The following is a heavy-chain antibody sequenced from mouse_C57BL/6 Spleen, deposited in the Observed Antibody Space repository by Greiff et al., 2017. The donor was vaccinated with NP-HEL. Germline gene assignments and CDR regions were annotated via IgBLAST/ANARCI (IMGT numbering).Heavy chain of an antibody. Sequence: QVQLQQPGAELVMPGASVKLSCKASGYTFTSYWMHWVKQRPGQGLEWIGEIDPSDSYTNYNQKFKGKSTLTVDKSSSAAYMQLSSLTSEDSAVYYCARTLNWDGFAYWGQGTLVTVSA. CDR2: IDPSDSYT. CDR1: GYTFTSYW. CDR3: ARTLNWDGFAY. J-gene: IGHJ3*01. V-gene: IGHV1-69*01. D-gene: IGHD4-1*01.